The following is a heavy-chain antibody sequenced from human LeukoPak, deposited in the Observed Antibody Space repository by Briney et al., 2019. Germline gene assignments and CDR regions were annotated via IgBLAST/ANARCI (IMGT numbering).Heavy chain of an antibody. Sequence: GGSLRLSCAASGFTFSSYEMNWVRQAPGKGLEWVSYVSSSGTTIYYADSVKGRFTVSRDNAKNSLYLQMNSLRAEDTAVYYCAGQVASGFDPWGQGTLVTVSS. CDR2: VSSSGTTI. CDR3: AGQVASGFDP. V-gene: IGHV3-48*03. CDR1: GFTFSSYE. J-gene: IGHJ5*02.